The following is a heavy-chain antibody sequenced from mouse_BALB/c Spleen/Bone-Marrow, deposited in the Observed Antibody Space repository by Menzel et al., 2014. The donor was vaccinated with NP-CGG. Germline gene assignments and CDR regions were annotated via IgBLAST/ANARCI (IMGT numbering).Heavy chain of an antibody. V-gene: IGHV1-67*01. Sequence: QVQLKESGPELVRPGVSVKISCKGSGYTFTDYAMHWVKQSHAKSLEWIGVISTYSGNTNYNQKFKGKATMTVDKSSSTAYMELARLTSVDSAIYYCASPIYYGNYEGFAYWGQGTLVTVSA. CDR2: ISTYSGNT. J-gene: IGHJ3*01. CDR3: ASPIYYGNYEGFAY. D-gene: IGHD2-1*01. CDR1: GYTFTDYA.